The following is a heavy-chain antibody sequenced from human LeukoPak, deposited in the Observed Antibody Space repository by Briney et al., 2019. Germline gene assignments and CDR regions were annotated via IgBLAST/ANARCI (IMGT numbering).Heavy chain of an antibody. CDR2: INHSGST. CDR3: ARGPPDIVFVPAIGLFDY. CDR1: GGSLSGSY. Sequence: PSETLSLTCAVYGGSLSGSYWSWIRQPRGKGLEWIGEINHSGSTNYNPSLKGRVTRSVDTSKNHVSLKLASVTAADTCVYDCARGPPDIVFVPAIGLFDYWGQGTLVPVS. V-gene: IGHV4-34*01. J-gene: IGHJ4*02. D-gene: IGHD2-21*02.